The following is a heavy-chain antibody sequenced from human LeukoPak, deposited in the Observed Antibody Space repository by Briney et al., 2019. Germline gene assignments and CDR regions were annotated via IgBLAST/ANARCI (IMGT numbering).Heavy chain of an antibody. D-gene: IGHD4-17*01. J-gene: IGHJ3*01. CDR1: GLTFRNYA. Sequence: GGSLRLSCAASGLTFRNYALTWVRQAPGRGLEWVSSITGGGVGTSYADSVKGRFTVYRDNSKNTLYLQMNSLRAGDRAVYYCAKDPNGDYVGAFDSWGQGTLVTVSS. CDR2: ITGGGVGT. CDR3: AKDPNGDYVGAFDS. V-gene: IGHV3-23*01.